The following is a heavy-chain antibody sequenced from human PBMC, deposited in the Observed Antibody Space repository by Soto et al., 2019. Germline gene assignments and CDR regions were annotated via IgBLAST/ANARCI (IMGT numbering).Heavy chain of an antibody. D-gene: IGHD3-10*01. J-gene: IGHJ6*03. CDR2: INWNGGST. CDR1: GFTFDDYG. CDR3: ARNSYHFINYYYYYMDV. Sequence: GGSLRLSCAASGFTFDDYGMSWVRQAPGKGLEWVSGINWNGGSTDYADSVKGRFTISRDNAKNSLYLQMNSLRAEDTALYHCARNSYHFINYYYYYMDVWGKGTTVTVSS. V-gene: IGHV3-20*01.